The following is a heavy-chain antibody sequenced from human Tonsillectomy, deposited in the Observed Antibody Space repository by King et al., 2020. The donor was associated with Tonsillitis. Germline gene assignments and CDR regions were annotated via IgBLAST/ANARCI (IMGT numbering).Heavy chain of an antibody. Sequence: VQLVESGGGVVQPGRSLRLSCAASGFTFSSYGMHWVRQAPGKGLEWVAVTWYDGSNKYYADSVKGRFTISRDNSKNTLYLQMNSLRVEDTAVYYCARYREPWDTVPTPRLVYWRQGTLVTVSS. D-gene: IGHD1-14*01. V-gene: IGHV3-33*08. J-gene: IGHJ4*02. CDR3: ARYREPWDTVPTPRLVY. CDR2: TWYDGSNK. CDR1: GFTFSSYG.